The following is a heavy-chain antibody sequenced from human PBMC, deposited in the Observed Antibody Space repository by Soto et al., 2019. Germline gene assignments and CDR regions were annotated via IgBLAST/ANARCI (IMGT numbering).Heavy chain of an antibody. D-gene: IGHD6-13*01. CDR1: GYTFTSYD. J-gene: IGHJ5*02. CDR2: MNPNSGNT. Sequence: GASVKVFCKASGYTFTSYDINWVRQATGQGLEWMGWMNPNSGNTGYAQKFQGRVTMTRNTSISTAYMELSSLRYEDTAVYYCARERSAAGTGWFDPWGQGTLVTVSS. V-gene: IGHV1-8*01. CDR3: ARERSAAGTGWFDP.